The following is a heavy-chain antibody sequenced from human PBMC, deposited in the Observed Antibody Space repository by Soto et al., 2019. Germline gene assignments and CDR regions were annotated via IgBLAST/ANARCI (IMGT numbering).Heavy chain of an antibody. CDR1: GGTFSSYA. Sequence: QVQLVQSGAEVKKPGSSVMVSCKASGGTFSSYAISWVRQAPGQGLEWMGGIIPIFGTGNYAQKFQGRVTITAGDSTCTAYMELSSLRSEDTAVYYCALGHDQEDYYYYGMDVWGQGTTVTVSS. CDR3: ALGHDQEDYYYYGMDV. J-gene: IGHJ6*02. V-gene: IGHV1-69*12. CDR2: IIPIFGTG.